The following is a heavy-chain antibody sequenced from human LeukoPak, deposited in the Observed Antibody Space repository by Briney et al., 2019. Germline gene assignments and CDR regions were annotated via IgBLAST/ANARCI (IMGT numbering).Heavy chain of an antibody. D-gene: IGHD3-16*01. V-gene: IGHV4-59*01. CDR3: ARGRGDDAFDI. Sequence: PSETPSLTCTVSGGSISSYYWTWIRQPPGKGLEWIGYIYYSGSTNYNPSFKSRVTISVDTSKTQFSLKLSSVTAADTAVYYCARGRGDDAFDIWGQGTMVTVSS. CDR2: IYYSGST. J-gene: IGHJ3*02. CDR1: GGSISSYY.